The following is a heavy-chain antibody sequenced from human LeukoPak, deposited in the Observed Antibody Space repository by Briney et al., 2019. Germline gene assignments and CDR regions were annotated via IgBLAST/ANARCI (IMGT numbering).Heavy chain of an antibody. CDR2: IYPGDSDT. D-gene: IGHD3-3*01. V-gene: IGHV5-51*01. Sequence: GESLKISCKGSGYSFTSYWIGWVRQMPGKGLEWMGIIYPGDSDTRYSPSFQGQVTISADKSISTAYLQWSSLKASDTAMYYCARQGPPYYDFWSAGFHYWGQGTLVTVSS. CDR3: ARQGPPYYDFWSAGFHY. J-gene: IGHJ4*02. CDR1: GYSFTSYW.